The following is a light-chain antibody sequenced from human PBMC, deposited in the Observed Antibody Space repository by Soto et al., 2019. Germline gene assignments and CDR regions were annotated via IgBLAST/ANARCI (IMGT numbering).Light chain of an antibody. CDR1: SSNIGSNT. CDR3: SAWDESLNGVV. CDR2: SNN. J-gene: IGLJ2*01. V-gene: IGLV1-44*01. Sequence: QSVLTQPPSASGTPGQRVTISCSGSSSNIGSNTVNWYQQLPGTAPKLLIYSNNQLPSGVPDRFSCSKSGTSASLAISGLQSEDEAAYYCSAWDESLNGVVFGGGTKLTVL.